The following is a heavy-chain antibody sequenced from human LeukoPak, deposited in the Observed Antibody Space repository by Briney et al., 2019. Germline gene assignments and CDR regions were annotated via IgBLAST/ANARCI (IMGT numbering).Heavy chain of an antibody. Sequence: SETLSLTCAVYGGSFSGYYWSWIRQPPGKGLEWIGEINHSGSTNYNPSLKSRVTISVETSKNQFSLKLSSVTAADTAVYYCARVQVTHDAFDIWGQGTMVTVSS. CDR3: ARVQVTHDAFDI. D-gene: IGHD5-18*01. J-gene: IGHJ3*02. CDR2: INHSGST. CDR1: GGSFSGYY. V-gene: IGHV4-34*01.